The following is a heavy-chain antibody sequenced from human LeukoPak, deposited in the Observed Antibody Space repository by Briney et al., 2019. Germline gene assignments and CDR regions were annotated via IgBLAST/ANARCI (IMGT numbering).Heavy chain of an antibody. CDR1: GFTFSSYA. J-gene: IGHJ4*02. Sequence: GGSLRLSCSASGFTFSSYAMHWVRQAPGKGLEYVSAISSNGGSTYYADSVKGRFIISRDNSKNTLYLQMSGLRAEDTAVYYCVKEYIAAAGYYFDYWGQGTLVTVSS. CDR2: ISSNGGST. CDR3: VKEYIAAAGYYFDY. D-gene: IGHD6-13*01. V-gene: IGHV3-64D*06.